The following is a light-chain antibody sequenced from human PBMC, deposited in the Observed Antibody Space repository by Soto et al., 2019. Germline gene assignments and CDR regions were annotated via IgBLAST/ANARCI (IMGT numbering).Light chain of an antibody. V-gene: IGKV3D-20*02. CDR1: QSVSSNY. J-gene: IGKJ1*01. Sequence: ELVLTQSPGTLSLSPGERATLSCRASQSVSSNYFAWYQQKRGQAPRLLIYAASSRAEGIPDKFSGSGSGTDFTLTISSLEPDDFAVYYCQQRRIWPPTFGQGTKVEIK. CDR2: AAS. CDR3: QQRRIWPPT.